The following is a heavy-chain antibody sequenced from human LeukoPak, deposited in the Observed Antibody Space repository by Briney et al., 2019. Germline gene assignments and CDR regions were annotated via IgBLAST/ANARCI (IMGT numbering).Heavy chain of an antibody. D-gene: IGHD3-3*01. CDR1: GGSFSGYY. CDR3: AILDRPGNWFDP. V-gene: IGHV4-34*01. Sequence: PSETLSLTCAVYGGSFSGYYLSWLRQPPGKGLEWIGEINHSGSTNYNPSLMSRVTISVDPSKNQFTLKLSSVTAADAAVYYCAILDRPGNWFDPWGEGTLV. CDR2: INHSGST. J-gene: IGHJ5*02.